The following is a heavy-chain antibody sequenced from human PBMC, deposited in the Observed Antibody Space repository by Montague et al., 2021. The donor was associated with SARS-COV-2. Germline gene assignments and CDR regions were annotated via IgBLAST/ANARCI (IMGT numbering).Heavy chain of an antibody. V-gene: IGHV3-21*01. CDR1: GFTFSSHS. Sequence: SLRLSCAASGFTFSSHSMNWVRQSPGKGLEWVSFISSSIYISYADSVRGRFTISRDNAKNSLYLQMNSLRAEDTAVYYCARDRLHISNVYWFDPWGQGTLVTVSS. CDR3: ARDRLHISNVYWFDP. J-gene: IGHJ5*02. CDR2: ISSSIYI. D-gene: IGHD6-13*01.